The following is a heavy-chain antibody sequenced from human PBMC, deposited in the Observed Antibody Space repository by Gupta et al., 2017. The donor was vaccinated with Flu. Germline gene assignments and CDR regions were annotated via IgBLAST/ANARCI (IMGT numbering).Heavy chain of an antibody. CDR1: GFTFSNYG. CDR2: IWFDGNSK. Sequence: VELVESGGGVVQPGWSLRLSCAASGFTFSNYGMHWVRQAPGKGLEWVATIWFDGNSKYYPDSVKGRFTISRDSSKNTLYLQMSSLRDGDTAIYYCARDRGSSGRDNSLRFWGQGTLVTVAS. J-gene: IGHJ4*02. CDR3: ARDRGSSGRDNSLRF. V-gene: IGHV3-33*01. D-gene: IGHD6-19*01.